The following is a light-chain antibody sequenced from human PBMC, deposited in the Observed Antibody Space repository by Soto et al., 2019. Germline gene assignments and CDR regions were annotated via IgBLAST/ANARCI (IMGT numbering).Light chain of an antibody. CDR3: CSYAGSYTVV. CDR1: SSDVGGYNY. J-gene: IGLJ2*01. Sequence: QSVLTQHRSVSGSPGQSVTISCTGTSSDVGGYNYVSWYQQHPGKAPKLMIYDVNKRPSGFPDRFSGSKSGNTASLTISGLQAEDEADYYCCSYAGSYTVVFGGGTKLTFL. CDR2: DVN. V-gene: IGLV2-11*01.